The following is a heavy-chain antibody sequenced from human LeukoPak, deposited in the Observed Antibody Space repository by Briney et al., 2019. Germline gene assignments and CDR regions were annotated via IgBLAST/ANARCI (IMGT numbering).Heavy chain of an antibody. D-gene: IGHD3-22*01. Sequence: ASVKVSCKVSGYTLTELSMHWVRQAPGKGLEWMGGFDPEDGETIYAQKFQGRVTMTEDTSTDTAYMELSSLRSEDTAVYYCATDPYYYDSSGHNIPRHYWGQGTLVTVSS. V-gene: IGHV1-24*01. J-gene: IGHJ4*02. CDR1: GYTLTELS. CDR3: ATDPYYYDSSGHNIPRHY. CDR2: FDPEDGET.